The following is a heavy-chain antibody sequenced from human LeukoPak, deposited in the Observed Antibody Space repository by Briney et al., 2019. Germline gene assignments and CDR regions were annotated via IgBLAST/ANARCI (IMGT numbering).Heavy chain of an antibody. CDR2: ISDNGLRT. D-gene: IGHD5-12*01. Sequence: GGSLRLSCVASGIDFNVYEMHWVRQSPGKGLEWVALISDNGLRTNYAESLKGRFSVSRDNSMNTMNLQMNNLKVEDTAVYFCARERRGYGYGTLDLWGQGTLVSVSS. V-gene: IGHV3-30*14. J-gene: IGHJ5*02. CDR1: GIDFNVYE. CDR3: ARERRGYGYGTLDL.